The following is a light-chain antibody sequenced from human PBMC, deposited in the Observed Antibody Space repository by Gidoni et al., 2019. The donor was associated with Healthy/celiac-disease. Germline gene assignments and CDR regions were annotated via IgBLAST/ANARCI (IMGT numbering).Light chain of an antibody. J-gene: IGKJ1*01. Sequence: EIALTQSPGTLSLSPGERATLSCRASQSVSSSYLAWYQQTPGQAPRLLIYGASRRATGLPDRFICSGSGTDFTLTISRLEPEDFAVYYCQQYGSWTFGQGTKVEIK. CDR2: GAS. CDR3: QQYGSWT. V-gene: IGKV3-20*01. CDR1: QSVSSSY.